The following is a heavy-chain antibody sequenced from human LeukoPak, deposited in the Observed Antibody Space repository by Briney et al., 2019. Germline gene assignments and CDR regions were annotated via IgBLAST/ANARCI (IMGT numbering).Heavy chain of an antibody. CDR1: GGTFSSYA. CDR2: IIPIFGTA. V-gene: IGHV1-69*05. CDR3: AREFGHYDFWSGYQRDYFDY. D-gene: IGHD3-3*01. Sequence: SVKVSCKASGGTFSSYAISWVRQAPGQGLEWMGGIIPIFGTANYAQKFQGRVTITTDESTSTAYMELSRLRSDDTAVYYCAREFGHYDFWSGYQRDYFDYWGQGTLVTVSS. J-gene: IGHJ4*02.